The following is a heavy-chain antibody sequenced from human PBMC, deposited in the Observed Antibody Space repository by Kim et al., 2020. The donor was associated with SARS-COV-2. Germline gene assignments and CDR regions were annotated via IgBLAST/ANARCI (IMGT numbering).Heavy chain of an antibody. Sequence: SNKYYAASVRGRFTISRDNPTNTLYLQMNSLRAEDTAVYYCARETLEVTDYWGQGTLVTVSS. CDR3: ARETLEVTDY. CDR2: SNK. V-gene: IGHV3-30-3*01. D-gene: IGHD5-18*01. J-gene: IGHJ4*02.